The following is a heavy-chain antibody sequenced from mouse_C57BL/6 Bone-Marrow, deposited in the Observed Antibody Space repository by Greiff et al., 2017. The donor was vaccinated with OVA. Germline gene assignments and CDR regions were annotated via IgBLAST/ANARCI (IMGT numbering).Heavy chain of an antibody. V-gene: IGHV1-4*01. J-gene: IGHJ3*01. CDR3: ARRSPLGPWFAY. CDR1: GYTFTSYP. CDR2: INPSSGYT. Sequence: VQLQQSGAELARPGASVKMSCKASGYTFTSYPMHWVKQRPGQGLEWIGYINPSSGYTTYNQKFKDKATLTADKASITAYMLQSSLTSEDSAVYDCARRSPLGPWFAYWGQGTLVTVSA. D-gene: IGHD3-1*01.